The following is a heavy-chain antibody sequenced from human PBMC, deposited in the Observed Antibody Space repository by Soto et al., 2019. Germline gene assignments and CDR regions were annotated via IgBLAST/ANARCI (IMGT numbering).Heavy chain of an antibody. CDR1: DFTVNSNY. CDR2: IFRDGKT. CDR3: ATSLFWPGYFDL. D-gene: IGHD2-21*01. J-gene: IGHJ2*01. V-gene: IGHV3-53*01. Sequence: EVQLVESGGDLIQAGGSLRLSCAASDFTVNSNYMTWVRQAPGKGLECVSAIFRDGKTYYADSVKGRFTISRDNSKNTVCLQMDSLRAEDTAVYYCATSLFWPGYFDLWGRGTLVTVSS.